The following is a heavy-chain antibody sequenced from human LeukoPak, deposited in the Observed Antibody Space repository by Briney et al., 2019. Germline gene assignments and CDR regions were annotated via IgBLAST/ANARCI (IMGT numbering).Heavy chain of an antibody. D-gene: IGHD2-2*01. V-gene: IGHV4-4*07. Sequence: PSETLSLTCTVSGGSISSYYWSWIRQPAGKGLEWIGRIYTSGSTNYNPSLKRRVTMSVDTSKNQFSLKLSSVTAADTAVYYCARGPGQLLVGYYYYYMDVWGKGTTVTVSS. J-gene: IGHJ6*03. CDR1: GGSISSYY. CDR2: IYTSGST. CDR3: ARGPGQLLVGYYYYYMDV.